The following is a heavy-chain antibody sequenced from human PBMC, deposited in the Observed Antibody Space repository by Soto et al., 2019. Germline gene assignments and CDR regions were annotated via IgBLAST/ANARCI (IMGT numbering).Heavy chain of an antibody. CDR2: MHPHRGNS. J-gene: IGHJ4*02. CDR3: SRGLGATDY. CDR1: GYTFTSYH. V-gene: IGHV1-8*02. Sequence: QVQLVQSGAEVKKPGASVKVSCKASGYTFTSYHISWVRQASGRGLEWMVWMHPHRGNSGYARKFQGRVTMTCDTSTSTAYMELSSLRSEDTAVYFCSRGLGATDYWGQGTLVTVSS. D-gene: IGHD1-26*01.